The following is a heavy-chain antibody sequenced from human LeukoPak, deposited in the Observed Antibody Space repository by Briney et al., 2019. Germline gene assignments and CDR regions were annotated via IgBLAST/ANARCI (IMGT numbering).Heavy chain of an antibody. Sequence: SETLSLTCTVSGGSISSYYWSWIRQPPGKGLEWIGYINYSGSTNYNPSLKSRVTISVDTSKNQFSLKLSSVTAADTAVYYCARGASVGATHFDYWGQGTLVTVSS. CDR1: GGSISSYY. CDR3: ARGASVGATHFDY. CDR2: INYSGST. D-gene: IGHD1-26*01. V-gene: IGHV4-59*01. J-gene: IGHJ4*02.